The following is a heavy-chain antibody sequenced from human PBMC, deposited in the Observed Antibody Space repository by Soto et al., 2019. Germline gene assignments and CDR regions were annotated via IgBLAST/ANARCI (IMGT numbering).Heavy chain of an antibody. CDR3: ARVNIKRYCGSGSYPSVGFDT. CDR2: IYYSGST. V-gene: IGHV4-31*03. Sequence: QVQLQESGPGLVKPSQTLSLTCTVSGGSISSGGYYWSWIRQHPGKGLEWIGYIYYSGSTYYNPSLKSRVTISVDTSKNQFYMKLSSVTDGVTAVYYCARVNIKRYCGSGSYPSVGFDTWGQGTLVTVSS. CDR1: GGSISSGGYY. J-gene: IGHJ5*02. D-gene: IGHD3-10*01.